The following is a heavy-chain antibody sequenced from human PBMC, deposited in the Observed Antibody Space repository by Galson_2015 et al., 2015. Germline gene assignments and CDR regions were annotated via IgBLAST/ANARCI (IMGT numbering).Heavy chain of an antibody. CDR1: GGSISSSSYY. CDR2: IYYSGST. V-gene: IGHV4-39*01. D-gene: IGHD6-19*01. CDR3: ARLNGIAVADYGMDV. Sequence: ETLSLTCTVSGGSISSSSYYWGWIRQPPGKGLEWIGSIYYSGSTYYNPSLKSRVTISVDTSKNQFSLKLSSVTAADTAVYYCARLNGIAVADYGMDVWGQGTTVTVSS. J-gene: IGHJ6*02.